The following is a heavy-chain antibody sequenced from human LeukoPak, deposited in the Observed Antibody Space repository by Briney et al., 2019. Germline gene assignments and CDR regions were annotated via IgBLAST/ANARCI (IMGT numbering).Heavy chain of an antibody. V-gene: IGHV1-2*02. CDR2: INPNTGGT. Sequence: ASVKVSCKASGYTFTGYYMHWVRQAPGQGLEWMGWINPNTGGTSFAQKFQGRVTMTRDTSISTAYMELSRLRSDDTAVYYCARYGSGSFLETWGQRTLVTVSS. D-gene: IGHD3-10*01. CDR3: ARYGSGSFLET. J-gene: IGHJ5*02. CDR1: GYTFTGYY.